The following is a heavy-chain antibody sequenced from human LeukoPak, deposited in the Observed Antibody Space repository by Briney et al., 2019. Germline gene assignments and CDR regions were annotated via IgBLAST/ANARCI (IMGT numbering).Heavy chain of an antibody. CDR1: GGSISSSSDY. J-gene: IGHJ6*03. D-gene: IGHD4-23*01. CDR3: ARLTPYYYYYMDV. Sequence: SEPLSLTCTLSGGSISSSSDYGGWIRQPPGKGLEWIGSIYYSGSTYYNPSRKSRVTISVDTPKNQFSLKLSSVTAADTAVYYCARLTPYYYYYMDVWGKGTTVTVSS. V-gene: IGHV4-39*01. CDR2: IYYSGST.